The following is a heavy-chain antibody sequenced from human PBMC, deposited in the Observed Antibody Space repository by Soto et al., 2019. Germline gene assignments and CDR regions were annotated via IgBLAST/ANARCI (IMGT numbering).Heavy chain of an antibody. Sequence: EVQLVESGGGWVQPGGSLRLSCAASGFTFSNYWMSWVRQAPGKGLEWVANIKQDGSQKYYVDSVKGRFTISRDNAKNSLYLEMNSLRAEDTAVYSCARILPIEAAGAPYWFDPWGQGTLVTVSS. J-gene: IGHJ5*02. D-gene: IGHD6-13*01. V-gene: IGHV3-7*03. CDR3: ARILPIEAAGAPYWFDP. CDR2: IKQDGSQK. CDR1: GFTFSNYW.